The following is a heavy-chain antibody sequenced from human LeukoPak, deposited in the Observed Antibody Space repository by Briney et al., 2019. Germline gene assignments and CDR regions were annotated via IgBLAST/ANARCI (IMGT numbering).Heavy chain of an antibody. CDR1: GGSISSSSYY. V-gene: IGHV4-39*07. D-gene: IGHD6-19*01. J-gene: IGHJ4*02. Sequence: SETLSLTCTVSGGSISSSSYYWGWIRQPPGKGLEWIGSIYYSGSTYYNPSLKSRVTISVDTSKNQFSLKLSSVTAADTAVYYCARAQWYSPIDYWGQGTLVTVSS. CDR3: ARAQWYSPIDY. CDR2: IYYSGST.